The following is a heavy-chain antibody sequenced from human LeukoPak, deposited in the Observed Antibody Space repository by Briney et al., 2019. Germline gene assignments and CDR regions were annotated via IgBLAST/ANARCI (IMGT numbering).Heavy chain of an antibody. Sequence: PGGSLRLSCAAYGFTFSSYSMNWVRQAPGKGLEWVSAISGSGGSTYYADSVKGRFTISRDNSKNTLYLQMNSLRAEDTAVYYCARDPSMAGGYYMDVWGKGTTVTVSS. J-gene: IGHJ6*03. V-gene: IGHV3-23*01. CDR1: GFTFSSYS. D-gene: IGHD2-8*02. CDR3: ARDPSMAGGYYMDV. CDR2: ISGSGGST.